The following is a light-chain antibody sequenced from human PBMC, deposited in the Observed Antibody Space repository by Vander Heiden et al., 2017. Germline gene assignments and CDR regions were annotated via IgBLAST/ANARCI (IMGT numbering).Light chain of an antibody. V-gene: IGLV3-21*02. J-gene: IGLJ2*01. CDR2: DDN. CDR1: NIGSRS. CDR3: QVWDSNSDLTVV. Sequence: SYVLTQPPSVSVAPGQTATITCGGYNIGSRSVHWYQQKPGQAPIVVVYDDNQQPSGIPERFSGSNARNTATLIIRGVEARDEADYHCQVWDSNSDLTVVFGGGTKLTVL.